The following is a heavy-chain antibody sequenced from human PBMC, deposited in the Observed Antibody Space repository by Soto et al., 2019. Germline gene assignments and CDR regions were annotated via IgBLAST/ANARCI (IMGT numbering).Heavy chain of an antibody. CDR2: IYYSGST. Sequence: PSETLSLTCTVSGGSISSYYWSWIRQPPGKGLEWIGYIYYSGSTNYNPSLMSRVSISLDTSKSQFSLNLNSVTAADTAVYYCARTLSGGFDYWGQGTLVTVSS. V-gene: IGHV4-59*01. J-gene: IGHJ4*02. CDR3: ARTLSGGFDY. CDR1: GGSISSYY.